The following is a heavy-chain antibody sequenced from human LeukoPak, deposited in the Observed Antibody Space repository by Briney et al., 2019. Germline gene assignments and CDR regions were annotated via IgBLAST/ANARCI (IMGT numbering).Heavy chain of an antibody. CDR1: GGSISNSNW. J-gene: IGHJ3*02. V-gene: IGHV4-4*02. Sequence: PSETLSLTCAVSGGSISNSNWWSWVRQPPGKGLEWIGEIYHSGSTNYNPSLKSRVTISVDKSKNQFSLKLSSVTAADTAVYYCARDRGDSSGWYFHDAFDIWGQGTMVTVSS. D-gene: IGHD6-19*01. CDR2: IYHSGST. CDR3: ARDRGDSSGWYFHDAFDI.